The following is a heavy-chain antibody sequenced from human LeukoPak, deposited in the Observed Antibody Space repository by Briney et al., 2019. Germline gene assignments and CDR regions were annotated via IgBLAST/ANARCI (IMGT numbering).Heavy chain of an antibody. J-gene: IGHJ5*02. CDR2: IKQDETEI. D-gene: IGHD1-26*01. CDR1: GFTFSSYA. Sequence: GGSLRLSCAASGFTFSSYAMSWVRQAPGKGLEWVANIKQDETEIYYADSVKGRFTISRDNAKRSLYLQMNILRVEDTAVYYCARLNWDDGEVSGFDQWGQGILVTVSS. CDR3: ARLNWDDGEVSGFDQ. V-gene: IGHV3-7*01.